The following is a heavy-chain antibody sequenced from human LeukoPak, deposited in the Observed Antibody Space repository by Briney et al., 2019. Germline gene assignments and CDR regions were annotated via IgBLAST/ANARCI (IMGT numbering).Heavy chain of an antibody. J-gene: IGHJ4*02. CDR2: ICSGDYT. Sequence: GGSLRLSCAASGFTVSSNCMSWGRQAPGKGLDWVSVICSGDYTYYADSVKGRFTISRDNSTNTLCLEMNNLRAEDTAVYYCASTNYNWNDPYFDYWGQGTLVTVSS. V-gene: IGHV3-53*01. D-gene: IGHD1-20*01. CDR1: GFTVSSNC. CDR3: ASTNYNWNDPYFDY.